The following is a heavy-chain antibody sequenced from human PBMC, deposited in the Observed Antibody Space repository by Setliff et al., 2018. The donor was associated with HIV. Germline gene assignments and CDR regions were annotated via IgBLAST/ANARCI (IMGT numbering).Heavy chain of an antibody. D-gene: IGHD7-27*01. V-gene: IGHV1-69*13. CDR3: ARGRASGSANSG. Sequence: SVKVSCKASGGFSNYAINWVRQAPGQGLEWMGGTIPVSGTSNYAQKFQGRVTITADESTSIAYMELNSLRSEDTAVYYCARGRASGSANSGWGQGTLVTVSS. CDR1: GGFSNYA. CDR2: TIPVSGTS. J-gene: IGHJ4*02.